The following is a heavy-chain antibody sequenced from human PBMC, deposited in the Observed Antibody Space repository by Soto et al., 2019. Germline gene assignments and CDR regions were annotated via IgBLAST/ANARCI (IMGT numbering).Heavy chain of an antibody. J-gene: IGHJ5*02. CDR2: IYYSGGT. Sequence: PSETLSLTCTVSGGSISSGGYYWSWIRQHPGKGLEWIGYIYYSGGTYYNPSLKSRVTISVDPSKNQFSLKLSSVTAADTAVYYCARAGYTHGGNWFDRWGQGTLVTVAS. CDR1: GGSISSGGYY. V-gene: IGHV4-31*03. D-gene: IGHD6-25*01. CDR3: ARAGYTHGGNWFDR.